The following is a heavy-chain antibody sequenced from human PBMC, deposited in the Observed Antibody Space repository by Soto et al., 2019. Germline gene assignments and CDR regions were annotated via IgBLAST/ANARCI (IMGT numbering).Heavy chain of an antibody. CDR1: GFTFSSYS. CDR2: ISSSSSTI. Sequence: PGGSLRLSCAASGFTFSSYSMNWVRQAPGKGLEWVSYISSSSSTIYYADSVKGRFTISRDNAKNSLYLQMNSLRAEDTAVYYCARDHLRLLWLLDYWGQGTLVTVSS. V-gene: IGHV3-48*01. CDR3: ARDHLRLLWLLDY. D-gene: IGHD5-18*01. J-gene: IGHJ4*02.